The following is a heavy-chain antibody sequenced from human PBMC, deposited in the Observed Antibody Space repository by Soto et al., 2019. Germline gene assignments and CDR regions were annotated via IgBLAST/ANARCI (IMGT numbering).Heavy chain of an antibody. Sequence: QVQLVQSGAEVKKPGASVKVSCKTSGYTFAAFFIHWIRQAPGQGLEWMGWINPTSGATVSAQKFQDRVTMTRDTSISTAYMELRGLKPDDTAVYYCTRDPDYGDYWGYFFDYWGQGTPVSVSS. D-gene: IGHD4-17*01. V-gene: IGHV1-2*02. CDR3: TRDPDYGDYWGYFFDY. J-gene: IGHJ4*02. CDR2: INPTSGAT. CDR1: GYTFAAFF.